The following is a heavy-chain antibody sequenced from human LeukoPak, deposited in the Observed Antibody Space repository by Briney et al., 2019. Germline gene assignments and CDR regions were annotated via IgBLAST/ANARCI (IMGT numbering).Heavy chain of an antibody. CDR3: ARDRVPAAAEFDY. CDR2: ISSSGSYK. V-gene: IGHV3-21*01. Sequence: PGGSLRLSCAASGFTFSSYSINWVRQAPGKGLEWVSSISSSGSYKYYADSVRGRFTISRDNAKNSLYLQMNSLRAEDTAVYYCARDRVPAAAEFDYWGQGTLVTVSS. D-gene: IGHD2-2*01. J-gene: IGHJ4*02. CDR1: GFTFSSYS.